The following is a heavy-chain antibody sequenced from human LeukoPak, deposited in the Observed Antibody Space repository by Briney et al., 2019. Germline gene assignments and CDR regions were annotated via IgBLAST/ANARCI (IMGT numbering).Heavy chain of an antibody. CDR3: ASINRGLAVLWGLGPVDY. V-gene: IGHV4-34*01. CDR1: GGSFSGYC. Sequence: SETLSLTCAVYGGSFSGYCWSWIRQPPGKGLEWIGEINHSGSTNYNPSLKSRVTISVDTSKNQFSLKLSSVTAADTAVYYCASINRGLAVLWGLGPVDYWGQGTLVTVSS. D-gene: IGHD3-16*01. CDR2: INHSGST. J-gene: IGHJ4*02.